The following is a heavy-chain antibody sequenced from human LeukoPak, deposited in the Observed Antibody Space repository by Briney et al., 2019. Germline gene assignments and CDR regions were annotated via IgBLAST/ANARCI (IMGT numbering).Heavy chain of an antibody. J-gene: IGHJ4*02. CDR2: MNPNSGNT. V-gene: IGHV1-8*01. CDR1: VYTFTSYD. CDR3: ARGNFDIVATIYYYFDY. D-gene: IGHD5-12*01. Sequence: GASVKVSCKASVYTFTSYDINWVRQATGQGIEWMGWMNPNSGNTGYAQKFQGRVTMTRNTSISTAYMELSSLRSEDTAVYYCARGNFDIVATIYYYFDYWGQGTLVTVSS.